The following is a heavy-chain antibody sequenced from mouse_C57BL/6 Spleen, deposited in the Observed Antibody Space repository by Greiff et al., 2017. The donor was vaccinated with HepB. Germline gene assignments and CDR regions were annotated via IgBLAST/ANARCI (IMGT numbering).Heavy chain of an antibody. CDR2: ILPGSGST. D-gene: IGHD1-1*01. V-gene: IGHV1-9*01. J-gene: IGHJ2*01. Sequence: QVQLQQSGAELMKPGASVKLSCKATGYTFTGYWIEWVKQRPGHGLEWIGEILPGSGSTDYNEKFKGKATFTADTSSNTAYMQLSSLTTEDSAIYYCARWWGHITTVVARDYWGQGTTLTVSS. CDR3: ARWWGHITTVVARDY. CDR1: GYTFTGYW.